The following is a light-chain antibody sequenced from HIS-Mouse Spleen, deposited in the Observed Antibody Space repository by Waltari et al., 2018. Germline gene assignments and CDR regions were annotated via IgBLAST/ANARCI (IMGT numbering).Light chain of an antibody. J-gene: IGKJ3*01. Sequence: TPVEPASISCRSSQSLLHSNGYNYLDWYLQKPGQSPQLLIYLGSNRASGVPDRFSGSGSGTDFTLKISRVEAEDVGVYYCMQALQTPFTFGPGTKVDIK. CDR3: MQALQTPFT. CDR1: QSLLHSNGYNY. CDR2: LGS. V-gene: IGKV2-28*01.